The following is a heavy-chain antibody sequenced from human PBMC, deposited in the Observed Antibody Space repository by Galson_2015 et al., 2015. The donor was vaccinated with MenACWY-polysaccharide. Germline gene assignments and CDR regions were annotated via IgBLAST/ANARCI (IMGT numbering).Heavy chain of an antibody. J-gene: IGHJ3*01. CDR1: GLKFRGSG. CDR3: AREGSRIVFHAFDV. V-gene: IGHV3-33*01. CDR2: IQYDGSQK. D-gene: IGHD3-10*02. Sequence: SLRLSCAASGLKFRGSGMHWVRQAPGKGLEWVAVIQYDGSQKQYIDSVKGRFTISRDNSKNTLYQEMNSLRAEDTALYYCAREGSRIVFHAFDVWGQGTMVIVSS.